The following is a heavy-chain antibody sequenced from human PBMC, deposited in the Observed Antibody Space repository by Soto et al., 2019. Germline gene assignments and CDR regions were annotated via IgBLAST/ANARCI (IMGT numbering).Heavy chain of an antibody. J-gene: IGHJ6*02. CDR3: ARARFSQCSQDYYGLDV. D-gene: IGHD3-3*01. CDR1: GSLPVGSLSTYF. Sequence: PSETLSLTCGLSGSLPVGSLSTYFWPWIRQPPGKGLEWIGEITHSGSPNYSPSLRGRVTISLNTSKKQFSLHLSSVTAADTAVDFCARARFSQCSQDYYGLDVWGQGTTVTVSS. CDR2: ITHSGSP. V-gene: IGHV4-34*01.